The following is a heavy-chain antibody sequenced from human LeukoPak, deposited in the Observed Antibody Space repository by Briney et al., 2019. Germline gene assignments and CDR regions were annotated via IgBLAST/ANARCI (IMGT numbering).Heavy chain of an antibody. Sequence: GGSLRLSCAVSGFTFSTYNMNWVRQAPGKGLEWVTYISTSSSTKYYADSVKGRFTISRDNAKNSPSLQMNSLRAEDTAVYYCAREAVAGGLIDYWGQGTLVTVSS. V-gene: IGHV3-48*01. CDR2: ISTSSSTK. CDR1: GFTFSTYN. J-gene: IGHJ4*02. CDR3: AREAVAGGLIDY. D-gene: IGHD6-19*01.